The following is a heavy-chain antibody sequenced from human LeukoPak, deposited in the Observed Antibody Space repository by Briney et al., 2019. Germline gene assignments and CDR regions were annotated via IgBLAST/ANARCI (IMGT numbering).Heavy chain of an antibody. V-gene: IGHV6-1*01. CDR3: ARGWSYFDY. J-gene: IGHJ4*02. CDR1: GNSVSGNTIT. D-gene: IGHD3-3*01. Sequence: SQTLSLTCAISGNSVSGNTITWNWIRQSPSRGLEWLGRTYYRSKWYNDYAVSVKSRITIDADTSKNQFSLQLNSVTPEDTAVYYCARGWSYFDYWGQGTPVTVSS. CDR2: TYYRSKWYN.